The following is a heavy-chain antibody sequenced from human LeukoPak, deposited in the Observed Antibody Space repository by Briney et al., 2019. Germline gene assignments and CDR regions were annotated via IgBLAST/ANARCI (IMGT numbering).Heavy chain of an antibody. CDR3: VRITKGTVDY. CDR1: GGSISPYY. V-gene: IGHV4-59*01. Sequence: SETLSLTCTVSGGSISPYYWGWIRQPPGKGLEWIGYISYSGDTNYTPSLKSRVTISVDTSKNQFSLKVRSVTAADTAVYYSVRITKGTVDYWGQGTLVTVSS. D-gene: IGHD3-10*01. CDR2: ISYSGDT. J-gene: IGHJ4*02.